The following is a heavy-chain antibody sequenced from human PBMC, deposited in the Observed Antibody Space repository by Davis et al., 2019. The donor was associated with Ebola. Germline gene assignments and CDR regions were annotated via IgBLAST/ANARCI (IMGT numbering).Heavy chain of an antibody. CDR1: GFTFSSYA. Sequence: GESLKISCAASGFTFSSYAMSWVRQAPGKGLEWVSAISGSGGSTYYADSVKGRFTISRDNSKKTLYLQMNSLRAEDTALYYCAKDLATNYDPLFDYWGQEILVTVSS. V-gene: IGHV3-23*01. CDR3: AKDLATNYDPLFDY. D-gene: IGHD4/OR15-4a*01. CDR2: ISGSGGST. J-gene: IGHJ4*02.